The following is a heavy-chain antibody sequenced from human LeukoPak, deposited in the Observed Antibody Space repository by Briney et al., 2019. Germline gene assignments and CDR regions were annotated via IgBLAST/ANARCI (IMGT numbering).Heavy chain of an antibody. CDR3: VSTNRHDYGDYVTWFDP. CDR1: GYTFTSYG. J-gene: IGHJ5*02. Sequence: ASVKVSCKASGYTFTSYGISWVRQAPGQGLEWMGWISAYNGNTNYAQKLQGRVTMTTDTSTSTAYMELRSLRSDDTAVYHCVSTNRHDYGDYVTWFDPWGQGTLVTVPS. D-gene: IGHD4-17*01. V-gene: IGHV1-18*01. CDR2: ISAYNGNT.